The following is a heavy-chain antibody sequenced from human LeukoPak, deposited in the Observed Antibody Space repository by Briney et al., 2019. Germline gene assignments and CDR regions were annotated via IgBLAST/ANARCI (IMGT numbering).Heavy chain of an antibody. D-gene: IGHD6-13*01. CDR1: GFTFSSYD. CDR3: ARGGAAAGSDAFDI. V-gene: IGHV3-13*01. J-gene: IGHJ3*02. Sequence: GVLRLSCAASGFTFSSYDMHWVRHATGKGLEWVSAIGTAGDTYYPGSVKGRFTISRENAKNSLYLQMNSLRAGDTAVYYCARGGAAAGSDAFDIWGQGTMVTVSS. CDR2: IGTAGDT.